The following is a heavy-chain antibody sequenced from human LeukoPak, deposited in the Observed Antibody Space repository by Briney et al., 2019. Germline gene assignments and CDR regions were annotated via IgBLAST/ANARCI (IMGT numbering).Heavy chain of an antibody. Sequence: SETLSLTCAVYGGSFSGYYWSWIRQPPGKGLEWIGEINHSGSTNYNPSLKSRVTISVDTSKNQFSLKLSSVTAADTAVHYCARRLPRLRGPYYYGMDVWGKGTTVTVSS. CDR1: GGSFSGYY. CDR2: INHSGST. CDR3: ARRLPRLRGPYYYGMDV. V-gene: IGHV4-34*01. D-gene: IGHD3-16*01. J-gene: IGHJ6*04.